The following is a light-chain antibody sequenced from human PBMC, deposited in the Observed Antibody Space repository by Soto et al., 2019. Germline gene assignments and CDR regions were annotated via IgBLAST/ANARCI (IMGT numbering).Light chain of an antibody. CDR3: QQYNDLPPVT. V-gene: IGKV3-15*01. J-gene: IGKJ4*01. CDR1: QSVSSN. Sequence: EIVMTQSPGTLSVSPGERATLSCRASQSVSSNLAWYQQKPGQAPRLLIYGASTRATGIPARFSGRGSGTEFTLTISSLQSEDFAVYYCQQYNDLPPVTFGGGTKVEIK. CDR2: GAS.